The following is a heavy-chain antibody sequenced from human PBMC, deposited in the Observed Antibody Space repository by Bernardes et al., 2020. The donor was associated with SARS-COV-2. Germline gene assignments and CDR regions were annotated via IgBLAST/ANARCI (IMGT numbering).Heavy chain of an antibody. D-gene: IGHD3-22*01. J-gene: IGHJ4*02. CDR3: TTGAEIYYDSSGFSYYFDF. CDR1: GFSLSDYG. CDR2: IKRKTDGGTT. V-gene: IGHV3-15*07. Sequence: GGSLRLSCEASGFSLSDYGMNWVRQAPGKGLEWVGHIKRKTDGGTTDYAAPVKGRFTISGDDSKNTMYLQMNSLKTEDTAVYYCTTGAEIYYDSSGFSYYFDFWGQGTLVTVSS.